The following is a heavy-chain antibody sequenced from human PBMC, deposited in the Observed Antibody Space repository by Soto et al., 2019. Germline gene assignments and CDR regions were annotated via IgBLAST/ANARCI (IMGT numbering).Heavy chain of an antibody. Sequence: LPETLSLTCAVYGGSFSGYYWSWIRQPPGKGLEWIGEINHSGSTNYNPSLKSRVTISVETSKNQFSLKLSSVTAADTAVYYCARGPLPLDYCSGGSCYFHYWGQGTLVTVSS. J-gene: IGHJ4*02. CDR3: ARGPLPLDYCSGGSCYFHY. CDR1: GGSFSGYY. D-gene: IGHD2-15*01. CDR2: INHSGST. V-gene: IGHV4-34*01.